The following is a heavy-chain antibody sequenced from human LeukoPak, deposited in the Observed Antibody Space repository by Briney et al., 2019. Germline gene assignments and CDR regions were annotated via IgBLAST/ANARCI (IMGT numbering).Heavy chain of an antibody. D-gene: IGHD3-22*01. CDR3: ARGILVGGLDSFDI. V-gene: IGHV1-2*02. J-gene: IGHJ3*02. CDR2: INPNSGGT. CDR1: GYTFTGYY. Sequence: VASVKVSCKASGYTFTGYYMHWVRQAPGQGLEWMGWINPNSGGTNYAQKFQGRVTMAGDTSIGTAYMEVSRLTSDDTAVYYCARGILVGGLDSFDIWGQGTMVSVSS.